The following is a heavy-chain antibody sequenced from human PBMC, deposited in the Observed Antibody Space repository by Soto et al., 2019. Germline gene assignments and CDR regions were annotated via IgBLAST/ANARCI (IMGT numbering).Heavy chain of an antibody. CDR1: GGSFSGYY. V-gene: IGHV4-34*01. Sequence: QVQLQQWGAGLLKPSETLSLTCAVYGGSFSGYYWSWIRQPPGKGLEWIGEINHSGSTNYNPSLKSRVTISVDTSKNQFSLKLSSVTAADTAVYYCARLAAGTKDWFDPWGQGTLVTVSS. CDR3: ARLAAGTKDWFDP. CDR2: INHSGST. J-gene: IGHJ5*02. D-gene: IGHD6-13*01.